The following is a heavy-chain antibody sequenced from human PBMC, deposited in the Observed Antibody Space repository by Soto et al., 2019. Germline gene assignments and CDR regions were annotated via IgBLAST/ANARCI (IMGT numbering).Heavy chain of an antibody. CDR3: TRDRVKIRGGYYHYYGMDV. CDR2: ISSGSSYI. V-gene: IGHV3-21*02. D-gene: IGHD3-10*01. J-gene: IGHJ6*02. CDR1: EFTFSVYS. Sequence: DVQLEESGGGLVKPGGSLRLSCVASEFTFSVYSMNWVRQAPGKGLEWVSSISSGSSYIYYADSVKGRFTISRDNDKSSLFLHMNSLSVDDTAVYYCTRDRVKIRGGYYHYYGMDVWGQGTTVTVSS.